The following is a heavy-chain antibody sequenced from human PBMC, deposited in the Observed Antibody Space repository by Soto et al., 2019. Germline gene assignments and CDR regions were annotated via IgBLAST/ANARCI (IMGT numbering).Heavy chain of an antibody. CDR3: ATSANYSDTSDVVY. J-gene: IGHJ4*01. Sequence: QVQLVQSVAEVKKPGSSVKVSCKASGDSFSSYAISWVRQAPGHGLEWMGRIIPIFGTPNYALRVDSRVTVTADESTITDNMELSSLISDDTAVSYCATSANYSDTSDVVYWGHGTLVSGSS. CDR1: GDSFSSYA. D-gene: IGHD3-22*01. V-gene: IGHV1-69*01. CDR2: IIPIFGTP.